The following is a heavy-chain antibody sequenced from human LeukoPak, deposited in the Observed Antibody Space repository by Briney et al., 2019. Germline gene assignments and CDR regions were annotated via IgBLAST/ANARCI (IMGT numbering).Heavy chain of an antibody. CDR3: ARERTTIVSGTTIGAY. CDR2: ITGSGDTI. D-gene: IGHD2/OR15-2a*01. J-gene: IGHJ4*02. V-gene: IGHV3-48*03. Sequence: GGSLRLACSASGLTFSSYEMGWVRQAPEKGLEWISYITGSGDTIYYADSVKGQFTISRDNAKNSLFLQMNSLTADDTAVYYCARERTTIVSGTTIGAYWGQGTLVTVSS. CDR1: GLTFSSYE.